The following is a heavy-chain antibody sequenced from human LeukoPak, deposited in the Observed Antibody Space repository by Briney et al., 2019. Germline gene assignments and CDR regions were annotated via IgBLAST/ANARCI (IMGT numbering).Heavy chain of an antibody. CDR1: GFTFSDYY. CDR2: LSGSGAST. V-gene: IGHV3-11*01. D-gene: IGHD6-19*01. CDR3: AREKGGLVPFDY. Sequence: GGSPRLSCAASGFTFSDYYMTWIRQAPGKGLEWVSYLSGSGASTFYADSVKGRFTISRDNAKNTFYLQMNNLSAGDTAVYYCAREKGGLVPFDYWGQGTLVTVSS. J-gene: IGHJ4*02.